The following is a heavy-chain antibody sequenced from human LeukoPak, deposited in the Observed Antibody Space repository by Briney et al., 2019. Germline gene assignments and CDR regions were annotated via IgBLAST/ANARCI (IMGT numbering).Heavy chain of an antibody. CDR2: IRSKVYGGTP. V-gene: IGHV3-49*04. CDR1: GFTFSSYG. Sequence: GGSLRLSCAASGFTFSSYGMHWVRQAPGKGLEWVGFIRSKVYGGTPEYAASVKGRFTISRDDSKGIAYLQMNSLKTEDTAVYYCTRDQTPYYWGQGTLVTVSS. J-gene: IGHJ4*02. CDR3: TRDQTPYY.